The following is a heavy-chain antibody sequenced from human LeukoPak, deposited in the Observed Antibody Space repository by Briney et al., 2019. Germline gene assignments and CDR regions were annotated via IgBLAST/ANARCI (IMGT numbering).Heavy chain of an antibody. CDR3: ARDAPLYSSSWDAFDI. D-gene: IGHD6-13*01. V-gene: IGHV1-2*04. CDR1: GYTFTSYG. J-gene: IGHJ3*02. Sequence: VKVSCKASGYTFTSYGISWVRQAPGQGLEWMGWINPNSGGTNYAQKFQGWVTMTRDTSISTAYMELSRLRSDDTAVYYCARDAPLYSSSWDAFDIWGQGTMVTASS. CDR2: INPNSGGT.